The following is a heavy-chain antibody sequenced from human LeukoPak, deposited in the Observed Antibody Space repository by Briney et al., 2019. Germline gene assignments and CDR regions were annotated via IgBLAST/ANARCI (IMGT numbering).Heavy chain of an antibody. J-gene: IGHJ4*02. V-gene: IGHV3-64*04. D-gene: IGHD4-17*01. Sequence: GGSLRLSCSASGFTFSSYAMHWVRQAPGKGLEYVSAISSNGGSTYYADSVKGRFTISRDNSKNTLYLQMNSLRAEDTAMYYCARRGYGDYAPFDYWGQGALVTVSS. CDR3: ARRGYGDYAPFDY. CDR1: GFTFSSYA. CDR2: ISSNGGST.